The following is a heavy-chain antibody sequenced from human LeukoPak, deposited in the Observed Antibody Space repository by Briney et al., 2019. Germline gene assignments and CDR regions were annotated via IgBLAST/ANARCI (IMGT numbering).Heavy chain of an antibody. Sequence: GRSLRLSCGTSGFSFSNYGMHWVRQAPGKGLEWVAVIWYDGSYKYYEDSVKGRFTISRDNSENTLYLQMNSLRAEDTAVYYCARDGGSSWFDYWGQGTLVTVSS. V-gene: IGHV3-33*01. CDR3: ARDGGSSWFDY. CDR1: GFSFSNYG. D-gene: IGHD6-13*01. CDR2: IWYDGSYK. J-gene: IGHJ4*02.